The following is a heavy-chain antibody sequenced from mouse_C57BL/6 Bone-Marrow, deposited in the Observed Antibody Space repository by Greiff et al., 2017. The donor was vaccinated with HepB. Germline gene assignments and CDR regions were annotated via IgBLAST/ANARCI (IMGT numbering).Heavy chain of an antibody. J-gene: IGHJ2*01. CDR2: INSDGGST. D-gene: IGHD2-2*01. CDR1: EYEFPSHD. CDR3: ARRGMGTTWNYFDY. Sequence: DVKLVESGGGLVQPGESLKLSCESNEYEFPSHDMSWVRKTPEKRLELVAAINSDGGSTYYPDTMERRFIISRDNTKKTLYLQMSSLRSEDTALYYCARRGMGTTWNYFDYWGQGTTLTVSS. V-gene: IGHV5-2*01.